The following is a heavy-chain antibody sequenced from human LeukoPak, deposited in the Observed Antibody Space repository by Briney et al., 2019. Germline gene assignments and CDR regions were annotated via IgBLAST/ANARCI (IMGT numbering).Heavy chain of an antibody. J-gene: IGHJ5*02. CDR3: ARDSRRITIFGVDRRYNWFDP. CDR1: GGTFSSYA. V-gene: IGHV1-69*13. CDR2: IIPIFGTA. D-gene: IGHD3-3*01. Sequence: GASVKVSCKASGGTFSSYAISWVRQAPGQGLEWMGGIIPIFGTANYAQKFQGRVTITADESTSTAYMELSSLRSEDTAVYYCARDSRRITIFGVDRRYNWFDPWGQGTLVTVSS.